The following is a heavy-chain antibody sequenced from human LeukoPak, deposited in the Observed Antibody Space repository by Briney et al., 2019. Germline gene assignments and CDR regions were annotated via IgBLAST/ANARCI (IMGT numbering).Heavy chain of an antibody. D-gene: IGHD1-26*01. V-gene: IGHV4-34*01. Sequence: PSETLSLTCAVYGGSFSGYWSWIRQPPGKGLDWIGEIIHSGGTNYNPSLKSRVTISVDTSKNQFSLNLNSINAADTAVYYCARGLGGSYYFDHWGQGTLVTVSS. CDR3: ARGLGGSYYFDH. CDR1: GGSFSGY. CDR2: IIHSGGT. J-gene: IGHJ4*02.